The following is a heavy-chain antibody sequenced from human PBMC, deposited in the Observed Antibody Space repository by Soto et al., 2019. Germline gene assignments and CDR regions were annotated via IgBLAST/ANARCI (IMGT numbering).Heavy chain of an antibody. Sequence: QVQLVPSGAEEKKPGASVKVSCKASGYTFTSYAMHWVRQAPVQRLEWMGWINAGNGNTKYSQKFQVRVTITRDTSASTAYMELSSLRSEDTAVYYCARAWVVVTAPDYCGHGTLCTVSS. CDR1: GYTFTSYA. D-gene: IGHD2-21*02. V-gene: IGHV1-3*05. J-gene: IGHJ4*01. CDR2: INAGNGNT. CDR3: ARAWVVVTAPDY.